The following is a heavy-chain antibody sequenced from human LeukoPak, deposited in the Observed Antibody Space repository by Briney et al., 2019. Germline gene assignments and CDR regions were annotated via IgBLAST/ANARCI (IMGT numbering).Heavy chain of an antibody. V-gene: IGHV3-33*08. Sequence: GGSLRLSCAASGFTFSSYAMHWVRQAPGKGLEWVAVIWYDGSNKYYADSVKGRFTISRDNSKNTLYLQMNSLRAEDTAVYYCARGSSGWMEDYFDYWGQGTLVTVSS. CDR1: GFTFSSYA. D-gene: IGHD6-19*01. CDR3: ARGSSGWMEDYFDY. CDR2: IWYDGSNK. J-gene: IGHJ4*02.